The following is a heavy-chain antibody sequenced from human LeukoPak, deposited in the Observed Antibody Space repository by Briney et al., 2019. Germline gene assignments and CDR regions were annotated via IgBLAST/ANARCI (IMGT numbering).Heavy chain of an antibody. CDR1: GFTFSSYW. Sequence: GGSLRLSCAASGFTFSSYWMSWVRQAPGKGLEWVANIKQDGSEKYYVDSVKGRFTISRDNSKNTLYLQMNSLRAEDTAVYYCAKDHYYGSGSFPYYFDYWGQGTLVTVSS. J-gene: IGHJ4*02. V-gene: IGHV3-7*01. CDR3: AKDHYYGSGSFPYYFDY. D-gene: IGHD3-10*01. CDR2: IKQDGSEK.